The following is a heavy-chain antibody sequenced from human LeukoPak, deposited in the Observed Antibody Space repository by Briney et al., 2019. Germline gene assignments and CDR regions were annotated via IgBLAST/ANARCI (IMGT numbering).Heavy chain of an antibody. Sequence: PAESLTLSCAASGFTFNSYSINWVGQPPAKGLEWVSSISSSNSYINYADSVKGRFTISRDNAKNSLYLQMNSLRAEDTAVYYCARGPGITGTTPDYWGQGTQVTVAS. CDR3: ARGPGITGTTPDY. CDR2: ISSSNSYI. J-gene: IGHJ4*02. D-gene: IGHD1-7*01. V-gene: IGHV3-21*01. CDR1: GFTFNSYS.